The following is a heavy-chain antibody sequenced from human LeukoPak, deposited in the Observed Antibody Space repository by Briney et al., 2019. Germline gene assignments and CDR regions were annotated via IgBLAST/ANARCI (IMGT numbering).Heavy chain of an antibody. J-gene: IGHJ3*02. CDR2: ISYDGSNK. CDR1: GFTFSSYG. Sequence: QSGRSLRLSCAASGFTFSSYGMHWVRQAPGKGLEWVAVISYDGSNKYYADSVKSRFTISRDNSKNTLYLQMNSLRAEDTAVYYCAKDPSSEIVVALGAFDIWGQGTMVTVSS. D-gene: IGHD3-22*01. CDR3: AKDPSSEIVVALGAFDI. V-gene: IGHV3-30*18.